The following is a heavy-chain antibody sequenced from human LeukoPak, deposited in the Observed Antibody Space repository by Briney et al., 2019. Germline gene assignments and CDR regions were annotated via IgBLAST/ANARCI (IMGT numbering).Heavy chain of an antibody. CDR1: GGSISSGGYS. V-gene: IGHV4-30-4*07. CDR3: ARNGLGEVATDY. D-gene: IGHD2-15*01. Sequence: PSETLSLTCAVSGGSISSGGYSWSWVRQPPGRGLEWIGYIYYSGSTYYNPSLKSRVTISVDTSKNQFSLKLSSVTAADTAVYYCARNGLGEVATDYWGQGTLVTVSS. J-gene: IGHJ4*02. CDR2: IYYSGST.